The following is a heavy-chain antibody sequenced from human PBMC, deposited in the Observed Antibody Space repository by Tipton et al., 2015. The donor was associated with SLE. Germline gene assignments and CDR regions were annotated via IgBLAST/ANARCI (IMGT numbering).Heavy chain of an antibody. CDR1: GGSISSGGYY. CDR2: IYYSGST. D-gene: IGHD7-27*01. Sequence: TLSLTCTVSGGSISSGGYYWSWIRQHPGKGLEWIGYIYYSGSTYYNPSLKSRVTISVDTSKNQFSLKLSSVTAADAAVYYCARTNGGGATFFDYWGQGTLVTVSS. V-gene: IGHV4-31*03. CDR3: ARTNGGGATFFDY. J-gene: IGHJ4*02.